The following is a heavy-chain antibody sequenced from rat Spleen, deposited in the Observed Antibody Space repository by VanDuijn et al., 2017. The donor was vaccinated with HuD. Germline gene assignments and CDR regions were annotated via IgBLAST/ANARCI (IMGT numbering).Heavy chain of an antibody. CDR1: GFTFSDYD. D-gene: IGHD1-1*01. CDR3: ARHVSYCPDA. J-gene: IGHJ4*01. V-gene: IGHV5-25*01. CDR2: ISPSGGRT. Sequence: EVQLVASGGGLVQPGRSLKLSCAASGFTFSDYDMAWVRQAPTKGLEWVASISPSGGRTYYRDSVKGRFTVSRDNAKSTLYLQMDSLRSEDTATYYCARHVSYCPDAWGQGVSVTVSS.